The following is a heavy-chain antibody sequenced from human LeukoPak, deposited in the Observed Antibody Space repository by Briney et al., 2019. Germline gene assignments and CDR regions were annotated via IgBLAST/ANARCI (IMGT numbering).Heavy chain of an antibody. J-gene: IGHJ4*02. CDR1: GGSISSYY. D-gene: IGHD5-24*01. CDR3: ARSDEGGGYYYVSALRLDY. V-gene: IGHV4-59*01. CDR2: IYYSGST. Sequence: SETLSLTCTVSGGSISSYYWSWIRQPPGKGLEWVGYIYYSGSTNYNPSLKSRVTISVDTSKNQFSLKLSSVTAADTAVYYCARSDEGGGYYYVSALRLDYWGQGTLVTVSS.